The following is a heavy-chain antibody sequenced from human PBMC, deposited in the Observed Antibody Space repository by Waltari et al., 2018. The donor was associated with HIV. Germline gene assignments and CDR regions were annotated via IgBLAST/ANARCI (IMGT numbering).Heavy chain of an antibody. Sequence: QVQLVQSGAEVKKPGASVKVSCKASGYTFTSYYMHWVRQAPGQGLEWMGIINPGGGSTSYAQKFQGRVTMTRDTSTSTVYMELSSLRSEDTAVYYCARSVSQQLVRYYGMDVWGQGTTVTVSS. J-gene: IGHJ6*02. CDR1: GYTFTSYY. D-gene: IGHD6-13*01. V-gene: IGHV1-46*01. CDR2: INPGGGST. CDR3: ARSVSQQLVRYYGMDV.